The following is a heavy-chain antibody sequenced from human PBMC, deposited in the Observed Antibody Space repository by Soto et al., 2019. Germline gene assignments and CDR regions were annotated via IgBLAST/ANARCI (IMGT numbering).Heavy chain of an antibody. CDR1: GFTFSTYT. Sequence: EVQLLESGGDLVQPGGSLRLSCAASGFTFSTYTMSWVHQAPGKGLEWVSAISGSGGSPSYADSVQGRFTISRDNPKNTLYLQMNSLRVEDTAMYYCAKARCSTTNCYVPDYWGQGTLVTVSS. J-gene: IGHJ4*02. D-gene: IGHD2-2*01. CDR2: ISGSGGSP. CDR3: AKARCSTTNCYVPDY. V-gene: IGHV3-23*01.